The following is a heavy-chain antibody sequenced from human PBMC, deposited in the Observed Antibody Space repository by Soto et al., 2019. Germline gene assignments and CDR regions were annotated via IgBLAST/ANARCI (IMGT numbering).Heavy chain of an antibody. Sequence: QVHLVQSGAEVKKPGASVKVSCMASGYNFIAQNIHWVRQAPGLGLEWMGKMNPNSGGSDYAQEFQGRVTVTRYTSISTVYMALTSLKSDDTAVYSRARARHLNSTSAAFARWGQGTRVIVS. CDR1: GYNFIAQN. V-gene: IGHV1-2*02. CDR3: ARARHLNSTSAAFAR. J-gene: IGHJ3*01. D-gene: IGHD1-7*01. CDR2: MNPNSGGS.